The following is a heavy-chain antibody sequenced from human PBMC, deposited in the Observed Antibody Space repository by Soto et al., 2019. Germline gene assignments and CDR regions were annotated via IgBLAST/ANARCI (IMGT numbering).Heavy chain of an antibody. Sequence: PGGSLRLSGAASGFTFSSYSMNWVRQAPGKGLEWVSSISSSSSYIYYADSAKGRFTISRDNAKNSLYLQMNSLRAEDTAVYYCASGQSSGSYYNEAFDIWGQGTMVTVSS. V-gene: IGHV3-21*01. J-gene: IGHJ3*02. CDR2: ISSSSSYI. CDR1: GFTFSSYS. CDR3: ASGQSSGSYYNEAFDI. D-gene: IGHD1-26*01.